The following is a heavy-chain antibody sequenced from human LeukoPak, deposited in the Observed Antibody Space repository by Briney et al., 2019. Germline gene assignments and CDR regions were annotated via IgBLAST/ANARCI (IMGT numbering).Heavy chain of an antibody. V-gene: IGHV4-4*02. Sequence: SETLSLTCAVSGGSISSSNWWSWVRQPPGQGLAWIGEIYHSGSTNYNPSLKSRVTISVDKSKNQFSLKLSSVTAADTAVYYCARAADLYYDSSGSLYYYYGMDVWGQGTTVTVSS. CDR3: ARAADLYYDSSGSLYYYYGMDV. J-gene: IGHJ6*02. D-gene: IGHD3-22*01. CDR2: IYHSGST. CDR1: GGSISSSNW.